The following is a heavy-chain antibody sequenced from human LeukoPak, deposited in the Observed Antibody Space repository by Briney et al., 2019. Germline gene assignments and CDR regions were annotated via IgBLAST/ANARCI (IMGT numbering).Heavy chain of an antibody. CDR2: MNPNSGNT. CDR1: GYTFTSYD. Sequence: GASVKVSCKASGYTFTSYDINWVRQATGQGLEWMGWMNPNSGNTGYAQKFQGRVTITRNTSISTAYMELSSLRSEDTAVYYCARLGSGNYYDSRGQLDYWGQGTLVTVSS. V-gene: IGHV1-8*03. J-gene: IGHJ4*02. D-gene: IGHD1-26*01. CDR3: ARLGSGNYYDSRGQLDY.